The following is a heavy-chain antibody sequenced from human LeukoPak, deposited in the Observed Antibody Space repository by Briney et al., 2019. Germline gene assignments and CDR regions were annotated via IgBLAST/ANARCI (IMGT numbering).Heavy chain of an antibody. Sequence: GGSLRLSCAVSGFSVTTYHMSWVRQAPGKGLEWVSALYRGLTTSYADSVKGRFITSRDDSKSTVFLQMNSLRVEDTAVYYCARERVGAYFDYWGQGVLVTVSS. CDR1: GFSVTTYH. J-gene: IGHJ4*02. D-gene: IGHD1-26*01. CDR3: ARERVGAYFDY. V-gene: IGHV3-53*01. CDR2: LYRGLTT.